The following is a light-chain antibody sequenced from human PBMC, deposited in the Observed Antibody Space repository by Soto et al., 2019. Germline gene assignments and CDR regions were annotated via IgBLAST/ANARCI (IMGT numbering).Light chain of an antibody. V-gene: IGKV3-20*01. CDR2: ATS. J-gene: IGKJ2*01. CDR1: QSVSARY. Sequence: EFVLTQSPDTLSLSPGERATLSCRASQSVSARYVAWYQQKPGQAPRLLIYATSSRATGIPDRFSGSGSGTKFRLSISRVEPEDYAVYFCQRFDNSPPYTFGQGTKLEIK. CDR3: QRFDNSPPYT.